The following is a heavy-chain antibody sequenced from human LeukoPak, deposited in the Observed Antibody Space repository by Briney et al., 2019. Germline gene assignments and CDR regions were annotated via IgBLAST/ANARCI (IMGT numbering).Heavy chain of an antibody. D-gene: IGHD3-3*01. CDR2: IYYSGST. CDR1: GGSISSSSYY. J-gene: IGHJ5*02. V-gene: IGHV4-39*01. Sequence: SETLSLTCTVSGGSISSSSYYWVWIRPPPGQGRVWIGSIYYSGSTYYNPSLKSRVTISVDTYKNQFSLKLISVTAADTAVYYCARVFGAHRYYDFWSGYDNWFDPWGQGTLVTVSS. CDR3: ARVFGAHRYYDFWSGYDNWFDP.